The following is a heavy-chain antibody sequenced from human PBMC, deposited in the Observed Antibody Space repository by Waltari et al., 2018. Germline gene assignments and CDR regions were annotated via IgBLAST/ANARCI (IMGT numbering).Heavy chain of an antibody. V-gene: IGHV4-34*01. D-gene: IGHD3-10*01. CDR1: GGSFTGYY. CDR3: AIHGPVEMIIRTRWLDP. Sequence: QVQLQQWGAGLLKPPETLSLTCAVYGGSFTGYYWSWIRQPPGKGLEWIGDINHSGTTNYNPSFKSRVTISLDTSKKQFSLRLSSVTAADTAVYFCAIHGPVEMIIRTRWLDPWGQGTLVTVSS. J-gene: IGHJ5*02. CDR2: INHSGTT.